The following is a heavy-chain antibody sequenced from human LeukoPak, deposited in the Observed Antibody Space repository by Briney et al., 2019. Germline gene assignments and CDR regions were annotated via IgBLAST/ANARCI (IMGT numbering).Heavy chain of an antibody. J-gene: IGHJ1*01. V-gene: IGHV3-23*01. CDR3: AKRYYYDSSGYSFQH. CDR1: GFTFSSYA. CDR2: ISGSGGST. Sequence: GGSLRLSCAASGFTFSSYAMSWVRQAPGKWLEWVSAISGSGGSTYYADSVKGRFTISRDNSKNTLYLQMNSLRAEDTAVYYCAKRYYYDSSGYSFQHWGQGTLVTVSS. D-gene: IGHD3-22*01.